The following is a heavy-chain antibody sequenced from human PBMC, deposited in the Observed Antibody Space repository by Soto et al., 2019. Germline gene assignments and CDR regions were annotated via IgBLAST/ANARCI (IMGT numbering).Heavy chain of an antibody. J-gene: IGHJ5*02. Sequence: GASVKVSCKASGYTFTGYYMHWVRQAPGQGLEWMGWINPNSGGTNYAQKFQGWVTMTRDTSISTAYMELSRLRSDDTAVYYCARGMSPVAAEVYRFDPWGQGTLVTVSS. CDR2: INPNSGGT. V-gene: IGHV1-2*04. CDR1: GYTFTGYY. CDR3: ARGMSPVAAEVYRFDP. D-gene: IGHD6-13*01.